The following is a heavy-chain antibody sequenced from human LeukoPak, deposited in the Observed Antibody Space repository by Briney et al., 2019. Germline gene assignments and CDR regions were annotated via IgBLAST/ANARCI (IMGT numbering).Heavy chain of an antibody. CDR1: GFTFRSYV. V-gene: IGHV3-23*01. CDR3: ARVMHDYVWGSSTFRYWFDP. D-gene: IGHD3-16*01. Sequence: PGGSLRLSCAASGFTFRSYVMSWVRQAPGKGLEWVSTISGSSVTTYYADSVKGRFTISRDNSKNTLYLQMNSLRAEDTAVYYCARVMHDYVWGSSTFRYWFDPWGQGTLVTVSS. CDR2: ISGSSVTT. J-gene: IGHJ5*02.